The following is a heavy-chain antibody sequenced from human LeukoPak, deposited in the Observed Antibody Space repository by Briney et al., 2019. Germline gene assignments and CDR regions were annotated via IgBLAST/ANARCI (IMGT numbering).Heavy chain of an antibody. CDR1: GYSISSGYY. V-gene: IGHV4-38-2*01. J-gene: IGHJ4*02. CDR3: ARLPPYYYDSSGYY. Sequence: PSETLSLTCAVSGYSISSGYYWGWIRQPPGKGLEWTGSIYYSGSTYYNPSLKSRVTISVDTSKNQFSLKLSSVTAADTAVYYCARLPPYYYDSSGYYWGQGTLVTVSS. CDR2: IYYSGST. D-gene: IGHD3-22*01.